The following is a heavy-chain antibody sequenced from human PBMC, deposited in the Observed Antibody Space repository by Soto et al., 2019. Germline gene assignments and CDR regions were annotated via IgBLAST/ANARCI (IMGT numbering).Heavy chain of an antibody. V-gene: IGHV1-69*06. CDR2: IIPIFGTA. J-gene: IGHJ4*02. Sequence: SVKVSCKASGGTFNNYVINWVRQAPGQGLEWMGGIIPIFGTANYAQKFQGRVTITADKSTSTAYMELNSLRSEDTAVYYCAGRCDSTSCLAHFDYWGQGTLVTVYS. CDR1: GGTFNNYV. CDR3: AGRCDSTSCLAHFDY. D-gene: IGHD2-2*01.